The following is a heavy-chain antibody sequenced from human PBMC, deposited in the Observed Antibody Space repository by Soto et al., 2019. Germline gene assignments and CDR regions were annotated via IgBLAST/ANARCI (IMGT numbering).Heavy chain of an antibody. CDR2: IYHSGST. V-gene: IGHV4-31*03. Sequence: QVQLQESGPGLVKPSQTLSLTCTVFGGSISSGGYYWSWIRQHPGKGLEWIGYIYHSGSTYYNPSLKSRVTISVDTSKNQFSLKLSSVTAADTAVYYCARGLADYGDYVFAFDFWGQGTMVTVSS. D-gene: IGHD4-17*01. J-gene: IGHJ3*01. CDR1: GGSISSGGYY. CDR3: ARGLADYGDYVFAFDF.